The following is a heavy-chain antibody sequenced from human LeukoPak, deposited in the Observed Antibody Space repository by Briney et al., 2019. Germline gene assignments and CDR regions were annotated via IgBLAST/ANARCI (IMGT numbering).Heavy chain of an antibody. V-gene: IGHV3-30*02. CDR3: AKDPTHYRVWDDYDSTVLSY. D-gene: IGHD3-22*01. Sequence: GGSLRLSGAASGFTFSSYGMHWFRQAPGKGLNGAAFIRYDGSNKYYADSVKGRFTISRDNSKNTLYLQMNSLRAADTAVYYCAKDPTHYRVWDDYDSTVLSYWGQGTLVTVSS. CDR2: IRYDGSNK. J-gene: IGHJ4*02. CDR1: GFTFSSYG.